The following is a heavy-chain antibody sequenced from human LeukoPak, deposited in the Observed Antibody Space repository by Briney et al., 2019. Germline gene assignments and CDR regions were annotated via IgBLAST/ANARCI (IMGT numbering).Heavy chain of an antibody. D-gene: IGHD6-19*01. V-gene: IGHV1-69*13. CDR1: GGTFISYA. Sequence: SVKVSCKASGGTFISYAISWVRQAPGQGLEWMGGIIPIFGTANYAQKFQGRVTITADESTSTAYMELSSLRSEDTAVYYCARDWRTLGYSSGWSPGYFDYWGQGTLVTVSS. CDR3: ARDWRTLGYSSGWSPGYFDY. J-gene: IGHJ4*02. CDR2: IIPIFGTA.